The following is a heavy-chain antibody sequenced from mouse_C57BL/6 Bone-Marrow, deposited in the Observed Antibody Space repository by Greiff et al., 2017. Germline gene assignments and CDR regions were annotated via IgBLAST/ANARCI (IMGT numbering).Heavy chain of an antibody. V-gene: IGHV14-4*01. Sequence: VQLQQSGAELVRPGASVKLSCTASGFNFKDYSMHWVKQRPEQGLEWIGWIDPDNGDTKYASKFKGKATITEDKSSNTAYLQLSSLTSEDTAVYYVTVSDGYYEAYGCRGTLVTVSA. J-gene: IGHJ3*01. CDR1: GFNFKDYS. D-gene: IGHD2-3*01. CDR3: TVSDGYYEAY. CDR2: IDPDNGDT.